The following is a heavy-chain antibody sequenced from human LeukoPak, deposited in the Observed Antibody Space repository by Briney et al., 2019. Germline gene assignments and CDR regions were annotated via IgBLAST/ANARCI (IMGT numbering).Heavy chain of an antibody. Sequence: ASVKVSCKASGYTFTGYYMHWVRQAPGQGREWMGGINPNSGGTNNAQKVQGRVTMTRETSISTAYMELSRLRSDDTAVYYCATLNWNYGYWGQGTLVSVSS. J-gene: IGHJ4*02. CDR2: INPNSGGT. CDR3: ATLNWNYGY. CDR1: GYTFTGYY. V-gene: IGHV1-2*02. D-gene: IGHD1-7*01.